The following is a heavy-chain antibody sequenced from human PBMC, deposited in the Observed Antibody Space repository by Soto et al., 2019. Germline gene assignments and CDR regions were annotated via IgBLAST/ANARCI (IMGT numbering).Heavy chain of an antibody. V-gene: IGHV1-3*01. CDR1: GYSFSSYA. D-gene: IGHD2-15*01. Sequence: ASVKVSCKAFGYSFSSYAMHWVRQAPAQGLAWMGWISPGNGNTKYSQKFQGRVTITRHTSASTAYMELSSLGSEDTAVYYCASAFRAYGSHGSCCYQVGYWGQGTLVTVSS. J-gene: IGHJ4*02. CDR2: ISPGNGNT. CDR3: ASAFRAYGSHGSCCYQVGY.